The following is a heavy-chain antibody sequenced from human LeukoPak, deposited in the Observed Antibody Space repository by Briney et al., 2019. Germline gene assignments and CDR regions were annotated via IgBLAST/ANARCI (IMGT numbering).Heavy chain of an antibody. V-gene: IGHV3-11*01. D-gene: IGHD2-2*01. J-gene: IGHJ6*02. CDR2: ITSSGSTI. Sequence: GGSLRLSCAASGFTFSDYYMSWIRQAPGKGLEWVSYITSSGSTIYYADSVKGRFTISRDNAKNSLYLQMNSLRAEDTAVYYCARVPYCSSTSCYDSPYYYGMDVWGQGTTVTVSS. CDR1: GFTFSDYY. CDR3: ARVPYCSSTSCYDSPYYYGMDV.